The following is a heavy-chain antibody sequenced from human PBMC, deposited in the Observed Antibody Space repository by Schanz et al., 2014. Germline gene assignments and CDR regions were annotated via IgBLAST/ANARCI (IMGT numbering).Heavy chain of an antibody. D-gene: IGHD2-8*02. CDR3: ARDRDAGGYDS. J-gene: IGHJ5*01. CDR1: GFTFSTYW. CDR2: IKQDESER. V-gene: IGHV3-7*01. Sequence: VQLVESGGGVVQPGGSLRLSCAASGFTFSTYWMSWVRQAPGKGLEWVANIKQDESERSYVDSVKGRFTISRDNSKNTLDLQMNSLRDEDTALYYCARDRDAGGYDSWGQGTLVTVSS.